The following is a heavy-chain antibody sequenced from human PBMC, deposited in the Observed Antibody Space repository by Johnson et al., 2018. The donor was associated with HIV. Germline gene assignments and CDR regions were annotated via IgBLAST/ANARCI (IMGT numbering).Heavy chain of an antibody. CDR2: IRYDGNNK. Sequence: QVQLVESGGGLVQPGGSLRLSCAASGFTFSSYGMHWVRQAPGKGLEWVAFIRYDGNNKYHADSVKGRFTISRDNLNNTLYLQMNSLRTEDTAVYYCARGRTQFLEGGAFDIWGQGTMVTVSS. V-gene: IGHV3-30*02. CDR3: ARGRTQFLEGGAFDI. D-gene: IGHD3-3*01. J-gene: IGHJ3*02. CDR1: GFTFSSYG.